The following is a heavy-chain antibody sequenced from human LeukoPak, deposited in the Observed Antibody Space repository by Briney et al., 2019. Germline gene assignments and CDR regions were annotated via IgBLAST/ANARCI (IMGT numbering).Heavy chain of an antibody. V-gene: IGHV4-59*01. CDR2: IYYSGST. Sequence: PSETLSLTCTVSGGSISSYYWTWIRQPPGKGLEWIGYIYYSGSTNYNPSLKSRVTISVDTSKNQFSLKPSSVTAADTAVYYCARSTPWNYGSGSLFDYWGQGTLVTVSS. CDR3: ARSTPWNYGSGSLFDY. J-gene: IGHJ4*02. CDR1: GGSISSYY. D-gene: IGHD3-10*01.